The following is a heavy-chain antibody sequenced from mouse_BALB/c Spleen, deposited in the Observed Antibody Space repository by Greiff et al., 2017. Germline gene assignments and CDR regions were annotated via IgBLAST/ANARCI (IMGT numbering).Heavy chain of an antibody. J-gene: IGHJ2*01. Sequence: EVKLMESGPELVKPGASVKMSCKASGYTFTSYVMHWVKQKPGQGLEWIGYINPYNDGTKYNEKFKGKATLTSDKSSSTAYMELSSLTSEDSAVYYCARRGLRDYFDYWGQGTTLTVSS. CDR2: INPYNDGT. CDR3: ARRGLRDYFDY. CDR1: GYTFTSYV. V-gene: IGHV1-14*01. D-gene: IGHD3-1*01.